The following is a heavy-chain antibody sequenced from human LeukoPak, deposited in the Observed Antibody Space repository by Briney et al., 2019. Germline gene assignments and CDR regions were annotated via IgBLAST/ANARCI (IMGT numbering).Heavy chain of an antibody. V-gene: IGHV4-61*02. Sequence: PSETLSLTCTVSGGSISSGSYYWSWVRQPAGKGLEWIGRIYTSGSTNYNPSLKSRVTISVDTSKNQFSLKLSSVTAADTAVYYCARRVSGYYYYYYYMDVWGKGTTVTVSS. CDR2: IYTSGST. J-gene: IGHJ6*03. D-gene: IGHD3-22*01. CDR3: ARRVSGYYYYYYYMDV. CDR1: GGSISSGSYY.